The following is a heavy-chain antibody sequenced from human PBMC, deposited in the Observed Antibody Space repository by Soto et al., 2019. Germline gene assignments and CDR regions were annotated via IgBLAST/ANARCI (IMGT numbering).Heavy chain of an antibody. V-gene: IGHV3-23*01. Sequence: PGGSLRLSCAASGFTFSTYAMSWVRQAPGKGPEWVSVISASGDETYYADSVKGRFATFRDNSKNTLYLQMNSLRAEDTAVYYWAKGLYYGSVYFYYWGKGTLVTVSS. CDR1: GFTFSTYA. D-gene: IGHD3-10*01. CDR3: AKGLYYGSVYFYY. CDR2: ISASGDET. J-gene: IGHJ4*02.